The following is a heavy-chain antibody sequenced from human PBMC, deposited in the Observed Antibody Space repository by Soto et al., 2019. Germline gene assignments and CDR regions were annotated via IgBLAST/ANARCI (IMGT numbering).Heavy chain of an antibody. V-gene: IGHV4-39*01. Sequence: PSETLSLTCAVSGDSLSSSTYYWGWIRQPPGKGLEWIGSIQYSGNTYYNPSFKSRLTTSVDTSKNQLSLKLSSVTDADTAVYYCASHNYDFGSGYYIGGYGMDVWGQGTTVTVSS. CDR1: GDSLSSSTYY. J-gene: IGHJ6*02. CDR2: IQYSGNT. D-gene: IGHD3-3*01. CDR3: ASHNYDFGSGYYIGGYGMDV.